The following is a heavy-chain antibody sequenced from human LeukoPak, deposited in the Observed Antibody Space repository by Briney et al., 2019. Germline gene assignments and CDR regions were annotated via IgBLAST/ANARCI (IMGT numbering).Heavy chain of an antibody. Sequence: ASVKVSCTASGYTFTSYDINWVRQATGQGLEWMGWMTPNSGYTGYAQKFQGRVTITRNTPITTAYMELSSLRFEDTAVYYCARGRDGYNFGYFDLWGRGTLVTVSS. V-gene: IGHV1-8*03. CDR2: MTPNSGYT. CDR3: ARGRDGYNFGYFDL. CDR1: GYTFTSYD. D-gene: IGHD5-24*01. J-gene: IGHJ2*01.